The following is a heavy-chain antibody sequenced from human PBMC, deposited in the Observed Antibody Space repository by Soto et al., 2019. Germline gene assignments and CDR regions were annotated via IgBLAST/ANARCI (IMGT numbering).Heavy chain of an antibody. CDR3: SAGPLYYYGSGSSTTYYYYYYGMDV. J-gene: IGHJ6*02. D-gene: IGHD3-10*01. V-gene: IGHV1-58*01. CDR2: IVVGSGNT. CDR1: GFTFTSSA. Sequence: GASVKVSCKASGFTFTSSAVQWVRQARGQRLEWIGWIVVGSGNTNYAQKFQERFTITRDMSTSTAYMELSSLRSEDTAVYYCSAGPLYYYGSGSSTTYYYYYYGMDVWGQGTTVTVAS.